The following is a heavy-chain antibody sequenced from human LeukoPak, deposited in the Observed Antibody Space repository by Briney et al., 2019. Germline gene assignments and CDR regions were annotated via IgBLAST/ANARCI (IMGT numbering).Heavy chain of an antibody. Sequence: SETLSLTCTVSGYYISSGYYWGWIRQPPGKGLEWIGSIYHSGSTYYNPSLKSRVTISVDTSKNQFSLKLSSVTAADTAVYYCAREYSNSYVDYWGQGTLVTVSS. CDR3: AREYSNSYVDY. D-gene: IGHD4-11*01. CDR2: IYHSGST. CDR1: GYYISSGYY. V-gene: IGHV4-38-2*02. J-gene: IGHJ4*02.